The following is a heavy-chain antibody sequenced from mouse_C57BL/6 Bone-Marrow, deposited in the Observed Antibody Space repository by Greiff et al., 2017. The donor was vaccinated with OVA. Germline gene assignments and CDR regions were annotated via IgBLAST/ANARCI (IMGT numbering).Heavy chain of an antibody. V-gene: IGHV14-4*01. J-gene: IGHJ2*01. CDR2: IDPENGDT. Sequence: EVQLQQSGAELVRPGASVKLSCTASGFNINDDYMHWVKERPEQGLEWIGWIDPENGDTEYASKFQGKATITADTSSKTVYLHLSSLTSEDTAVYYCTTYRYWGQGTTLTVSA. CDR1: GFNINDDY. CDR3: TTYRY.